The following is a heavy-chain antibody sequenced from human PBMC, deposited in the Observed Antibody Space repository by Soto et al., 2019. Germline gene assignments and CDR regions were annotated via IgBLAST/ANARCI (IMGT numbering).Heavy chain of an antibody. Sequence: ASVKVSCKASGYTFTSCDINWVRQATGQGLEWMGWMNPNSGNTGYAQKFQGRVTMTRNTSISTAYMELSSLRSEDTAVYYCARVRLTTVTTSADDAFDIWGQGTMVTVSS. CDR1: GYTFTSCD. CDR3: ARVRLTTVTTSADDAFDI. CDR2: MNPNSGNT. J-gene: IGHJ3*02. V-gene: IGHV1-8*01. D-gene: IGHD4-4*01.